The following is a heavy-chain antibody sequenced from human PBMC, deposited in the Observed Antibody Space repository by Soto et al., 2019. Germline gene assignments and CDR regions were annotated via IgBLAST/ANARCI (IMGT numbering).Heavy chain of an antibody. J-gene: IGHJ6*02. CDR1: GGSISRGYYY. CDR2: SYYRGNT. Sequence: PSHTLSLTCSVSGGSISRGYYYWSWIRQPPGKGLEWIGNSYYRGNTYYNPSLKSRLIRSIDTAKIQFSLKLACVNGEDTAVYYGASSPREVMYVWGQGNTVT. V-gene: IGHV4-30-4*01. CDR3: ASSPREVMYV.